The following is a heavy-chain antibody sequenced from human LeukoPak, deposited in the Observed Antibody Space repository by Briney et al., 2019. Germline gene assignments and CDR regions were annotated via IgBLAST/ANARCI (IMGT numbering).Heavy chain of an antibody. CDR2: ISWNSGSI. CDR3: AKDMGTIFQSTPFDY. J-gene: IGHJ4*02. CDR1: GFTFCTCS. Sequence: PGGSLRLSCAASGFTFCTCSMHWVRRAPGKGLEWVSGISWNSGSIGYADSVKGRFTISRDNAKNSLYLQMNSLRAEDTALYYCAKDMGTIFQSTPFDYWGQGTLVTVSS. V-gene: IGHV3-9*01. D-gene: IGHD3-9*01.